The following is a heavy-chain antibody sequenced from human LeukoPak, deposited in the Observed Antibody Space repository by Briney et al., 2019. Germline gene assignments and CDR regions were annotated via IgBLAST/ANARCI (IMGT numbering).Heavy chain of an antibody. J-gene: IGHJ4*02. V-gene: IGHV1-69*06. CDR2: IIPIFGTA. Sequence: SVKVSCKASGGTFSSYAISWVRQAPGQGLEWMGGIIPIFGTANYAQTFQGRVTITADKSTSTAYMELSSLRSEDTAVYYCAGNTYYYGSGSHLDYWGQGTLVTVSS. CDR3: AGNTYYYGSGSHLDY. D-gene: IGHD3-10*01. CDR1: GGTFSSYA.